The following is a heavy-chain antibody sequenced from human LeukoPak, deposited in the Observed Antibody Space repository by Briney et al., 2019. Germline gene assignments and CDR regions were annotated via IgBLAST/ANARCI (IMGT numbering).Heavy chain of an antibody. CDR2: ISGSGGST. CDR3: AKDSHRLLYYSSGSGWFDP. Sequence: PGGSLRLSCAASGFTFSSYGMSWVRQAPGKGLEWVSAISGSGGSTYYADSVKGRFTISRDNSKNTLYLQMNSLRAEDTAVYYCAKDSHRLLYYSSGSGWFDPWGQGTLVTVSS. J-gene: IGHJ5*02. V-gene: IGHV3-23*01. CDR1: GFTFSSYG. D-gene: IGHD3-10*01.